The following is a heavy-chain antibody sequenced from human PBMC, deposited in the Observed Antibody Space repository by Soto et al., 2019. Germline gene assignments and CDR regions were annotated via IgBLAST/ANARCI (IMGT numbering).Heavy chain of an antibody. CDR3: ARMSYFYDKWYFDL. D-gene: IGHD3-22*01. Sequence: SETLSLTCTVSGASINNNDYYWGWIRQTPGKGLEWIGYVYYSGTTDYIPSLKSRLSMSIDKSQNQFTLKLNSVTAADTATYYCARMSYFYDKWYFDLWGRGTLVTVPS. V-gene: IGHV4-30-4*01. J-gene: IGHJ2*01. CDR1: GASINNNDYY. CDR2: VYYSGTT.